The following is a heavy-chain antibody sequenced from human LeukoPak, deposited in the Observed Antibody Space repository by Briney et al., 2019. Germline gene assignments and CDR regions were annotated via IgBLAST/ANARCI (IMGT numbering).Heavy chain of an antibody. CDR3: ARNLVGSSSWYTPFDP. Sequence: ASVKVSCKASGYTFTSYGISWVRQAPGQGLEWMGWISAYNGNTNYAQKLQGRVTMTTDTSTSTAYMELRSLRSDDTAVYYCARNLVGSSSWYTPFDPWGQGTLVIVSS. J-gene: IGHJ5*02. V-gene: IGHV1-18*01. D-gene: IGHD6-13*01. CDR1: GYTFTSYG. CDR2: ISAYNGNT.